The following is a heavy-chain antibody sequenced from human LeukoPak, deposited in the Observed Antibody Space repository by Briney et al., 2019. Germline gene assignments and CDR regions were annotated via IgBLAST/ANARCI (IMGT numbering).Heavy chain of an antibody. CDR1: GGTFSSYA. J-gene: IGHJ3*02. CDR3: ARWEQGYCSGGSCYPNDAFDI. CDR2: IIPIFGTA. D-gene: IGHD2-15*01. V-gene: IGHV1-69*13. Sequence: SVKVSCKASGGTFSSYAISWVRQAPGQGLEWMGGIIPIFGTANYAQKLQGRVTITADESTSTAYMELSSLRSEDTAVYYCARWEQGYCSGGSCYPNDAFDIWGQGTMVTVSS.